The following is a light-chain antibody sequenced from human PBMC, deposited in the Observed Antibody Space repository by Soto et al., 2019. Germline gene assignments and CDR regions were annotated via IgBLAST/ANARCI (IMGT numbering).Light chain of an antibody. Sequence: MSQSPATLSVSPGERVTLSCRASQSVDGYLVWYQQKPGQAPRLLIFGASNRATGIPARFSGSGSGTDFTLTINSLEPDDFAVYYCQQRSSWPITFGQGTRLEIK. CDR1: QSVDGY. CDR3: QQRSSWPIT. V-gene: IGKV3-11*01. CDR2: GAS. J-gene: IGKJ5*01.